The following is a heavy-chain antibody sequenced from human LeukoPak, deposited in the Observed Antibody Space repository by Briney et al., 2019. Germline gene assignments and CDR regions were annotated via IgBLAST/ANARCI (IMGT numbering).Heavy chain of an antibody. D-gene: IGHD6-13*01. V-gene: IGHV4-59*12. CDR3: ASHHGYGWDY. J-gene: IGHJ4*02. CDR1: GGSISSYY. CDR2: IYYSGST. Sequence: SETLSLTCTVSGGSISSYYWSWIRQPPGKGLEWIGYIYYSGSTYYNPSLKSRVTISVDTSKNQFSLKLSSVTAADTAVYYCASHHGYGWDYWGQGTLVTVSS.